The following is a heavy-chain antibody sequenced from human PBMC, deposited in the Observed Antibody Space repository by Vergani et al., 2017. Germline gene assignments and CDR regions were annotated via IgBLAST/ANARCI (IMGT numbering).Heavy chain of an antibody. J-gene: IGHJ4*02. CDR3: ARDRMVGASLSPTDY. CDR2: ISSSGSTI. CDR1: GGTFSSYT. D-gene: IGHD1-26*01. Sequence: QVQLVQSGAEVKKPGSSVKVSCKASGGTFSSYTMSWIRQAPGKGLEWVSYISSSGSTIYYADSVKGRFTISRDNAKNSLYLQMNSLRAEDTAVYYCARDRMVGASLSPTDYWGQGTLVTVSS. V-gene: IGHV3-11*01.